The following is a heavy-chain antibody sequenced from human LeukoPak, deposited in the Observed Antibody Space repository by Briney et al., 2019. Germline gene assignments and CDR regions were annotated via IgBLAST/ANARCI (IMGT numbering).Heavy chain of an antibody. V-gene: IGHV3-30*04. CDR3: ASSRSRGAESLYFQH. CDR1: GFTFTSSS. Sequence: GGSLRLSCAASGFTFTSSSMHWVRQAPGKGLEWVAVISYDIYSKYYADSVKGRFTISRDNSKNTLYLQMNSLRAEDTAVYYCASSRSRGAESLYFQHWGQGTLVTVSS. D-gene: IGHD1-14*01. CDR2: ISYDIYSK. J-gene: IGHJ1*01.